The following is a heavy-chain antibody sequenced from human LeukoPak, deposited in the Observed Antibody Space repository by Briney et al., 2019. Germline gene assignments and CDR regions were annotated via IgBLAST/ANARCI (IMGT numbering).Heavy chain of an antibody. V-gene: IGHV4-61*02. J-gene: IGHJ4*02. CDR1: GGSISSGSYY. CDR2: IYTSGST. D-gene: IGHD2-15*01. CDR3: ASTRDIVVVVAATEFDY. Sequence: PSQTLSLTCTVSGGSISSGSYYWSWIRQPAGKGPEWIGRIYTSGSTNYNPSLKSRVTISVDTSKNQFSLKLSSVTAADTAVYYCASTRDIVVVVAATEFDYWGQGTLVTVSS.